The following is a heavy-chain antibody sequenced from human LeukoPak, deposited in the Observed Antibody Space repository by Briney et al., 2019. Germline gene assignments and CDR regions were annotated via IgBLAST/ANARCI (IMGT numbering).Heavy chain of an antibody. V-gene: IGHV1-8*01. Sequence: ASVKVSCKASGYTFTSYDINWVRQATGQGLEWMGWMNPNSGNTGYTQKFQGRVTMTRNTSISTAYMELSSLRSEDTAVYYCARGGSSGYKYYYYGMDVWGQGTTVTVSS. CDR1: GYTFTSYD. D-gene: IGHD5-12*01. CDR2: MNPNSGNT. CDR3: ARGGSSGYKYYYYGMDV. J-gene: IGHJ6*02.